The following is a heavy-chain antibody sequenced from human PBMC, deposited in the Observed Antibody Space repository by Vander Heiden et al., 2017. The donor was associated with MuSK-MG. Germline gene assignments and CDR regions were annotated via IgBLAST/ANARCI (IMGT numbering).Heavy chain of an antibody. CDR3: ARGEGPFDY. Sequence: QVQLQESGPGLVKPSETLSLTCTVSGYSISSGYYWGWIRQPPGKGLEWIGSIYHRGSTDDNPSLKSRVTISGDTSKNQFSMKLSSVTAADTAVDYCARGEGPFDYWGQGTMVTVSS. CDR2: IYHRGST. CDR1: GYSISSGYY. V-gene: IGHV4-38-2*02. J-gene: IGHJ4*02.